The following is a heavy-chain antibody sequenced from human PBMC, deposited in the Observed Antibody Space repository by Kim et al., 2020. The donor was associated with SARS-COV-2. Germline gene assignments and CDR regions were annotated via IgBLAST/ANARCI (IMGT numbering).Heavy chain of an antibody. CDR3: TSSSYLLYYYGMDV. J-gene: IGHJ6*02. Sequence: GGSLRLSCTASGFTFGDYAMSWVRQAPGKGLEWVGFIRSKAYGGTTEYAASVKGRFTISRDDSKSIAYLQMNSLKTEDTAVYYCTSSSYLLYYYGMDVWGQGTTVTVSS. CDR2: IRSKAYGGTT. D-gene: IGHD6-13*01. CDR1: GFTFGDYA. V-gene: IGHV3-49*04.